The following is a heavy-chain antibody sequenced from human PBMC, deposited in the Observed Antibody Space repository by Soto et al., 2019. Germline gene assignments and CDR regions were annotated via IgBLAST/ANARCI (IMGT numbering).Heavy chain of an antibody. CDR3: ASLPGVVVPAARGNYYYGMDV. CDR2: ISYDGSNK. CDR1: GFTFSSYA. J-gene: IGHJ6*02. D-gene: IGHD2-2*01. V-gene: IGHV3-30-3*01. Sequence: GGSLRLSCAASGFTFSSYAMHWVRQAPGKGLEWVAVISYDGSNKYYADSVKGRFTISRDNSKNTLYLQMNSLRAEDTAVYYCASLPGVVVPAARGNYYYGMDVWGQGTTVTVSS.